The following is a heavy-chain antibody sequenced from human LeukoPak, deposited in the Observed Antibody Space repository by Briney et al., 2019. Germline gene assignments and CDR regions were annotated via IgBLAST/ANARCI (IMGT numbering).Heavy chain of an antibody. D-gene: IGHD6-19*01. V-gene: IGHV3-15*01. Sequence: SGGSLRLSCAASKFTFTNAWMSWVRQAPGKGLEWVGRIKSKTDGETTDYAAPVKGRFTIPRDDSKRTLYLQMNSLKTEDTAVYYCTTAKAVPLPDYWGQGTLVIVSS. CDR3: TTAKAVPLPDY. CDR2: IKSKTDGETT. CDR1: KFTFTNAW. J-gene: IGHJ4*02.